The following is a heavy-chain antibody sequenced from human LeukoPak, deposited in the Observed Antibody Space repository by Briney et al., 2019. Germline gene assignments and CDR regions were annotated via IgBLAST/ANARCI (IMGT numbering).Heavy chain of an antibody. J-gene: IGHJ6*03. CDR1: GFTFSSYS. V-gene: IGHV3-48*01. CDR3: ARARLYYYYMDV. Sequence: GGSLRLSCAASGFTFSSYSMNWVRQAPGKGLEWVSYISSSSSTIYYADSVKGRFTISRDNAKNSLYLQMNSLRAEDTAVYYCARARLYYYYMDVWGKGTTVTVSS. CDR2: ISSSSSTI.